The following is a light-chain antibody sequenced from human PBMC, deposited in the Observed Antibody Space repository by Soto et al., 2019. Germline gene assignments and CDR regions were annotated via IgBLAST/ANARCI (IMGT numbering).Light chain of an antibody. Sequence: DIQMTQSPCTLSASVGDRVTITCRASQSISSWLAWYQQKPGKAPKLLIYKASSLESGVPSRFSGSGSGTEITLTISSLQPDDFATYYRQQYNSYSAWTFGQGTKVEIK. CDR2: KAS. CDR3: QQYNSYSAWT. CDR1: QSISSW. J-gene: IGKJ1*01. V-gene: IGKV1-5*03.